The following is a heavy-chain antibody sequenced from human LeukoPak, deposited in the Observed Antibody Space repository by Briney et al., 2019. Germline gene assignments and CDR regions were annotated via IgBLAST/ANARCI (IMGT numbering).Heavy chain of an antibody. J-gene: IGHJ4*02. CDR3: AKGGKWDVTPFDY. Sequence: GGSLRLSCAASGFTFTSYSMNWVRQAPGKGLEWVSTISGGGGSTYYADFVKGRFTISRDNSKNTLYLQVNSLRAEDTAVYYCAKGGKWDVTPFDYWGQGTLVTVSS. D-gene: IGHD1-26*01. CDR1: GFTFTSYS. V-gene: IGHV3-23*01. CDR2: ISGGGGST.